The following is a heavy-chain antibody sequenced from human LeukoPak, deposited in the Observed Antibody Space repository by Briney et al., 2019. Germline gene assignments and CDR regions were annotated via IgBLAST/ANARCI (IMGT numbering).Heavy chain of an antibody. Sequence: KSSETLSLTCAVYGGSFSGYYWSWIRQPPGKWLDWIGEINHSGSTNYNPSLKSRVTISVDTSKNQFSLKLSSVTAADTAVYYCARETYYYDSSGYSARTSPDIWGQGTMVSVSS. CDR2: INHSGST. V-gene: IGHV4-34*01. D-gene: IGHD3-22*01. CDR1: GGSFSGYY. J-gene: IGHJ3*02. CDR3: ARETYYYDSSGYSARTSPDI.